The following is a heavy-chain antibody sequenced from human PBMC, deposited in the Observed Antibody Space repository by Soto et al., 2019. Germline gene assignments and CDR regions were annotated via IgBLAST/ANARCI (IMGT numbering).Heavy chain of an antibody. CDR3: ARMALSGSLNWFDP. V-gene: IGHV1-8*01. CDR1: GYTFTNYD. CDR2: MNPGSGNT. D-gene: IGHD3-10*01. Sequence: QVQLVQSGAEVKKPGASVKVSCKASGYTFTNYDISWVRQATGQGLEWMGWMNPGSGNTGYAHKFQGRVTMTRNLSISTAYMELSRLGSDDTAIYYCARMALSGSLNWFDPWGQGTLVTVSS. J-gene: IGHJ5*02.